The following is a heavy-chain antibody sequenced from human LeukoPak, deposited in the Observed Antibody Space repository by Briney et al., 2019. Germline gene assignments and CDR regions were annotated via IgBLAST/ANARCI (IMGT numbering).Heavy chain of an antibody. D-gene: IGHD2-15*01. Sequence: GGSLRLSCAASGFSFSNNAMSWVRQAPGHGLEWVSAMGNSGSGTNYADSLQGRFTTSRDNSKNTLYLQMNSLRAEDTAVYYCVKRYCSGGTCYSAFGYWGHGTLVTVSS. J-gene: IGHJ4*01. CDR3: VKRYCSGGTCYSAFGY. CDR2: MGNSGSGT. V-gene: IGHV3-23*01. CDR1: GFSFSNNA.